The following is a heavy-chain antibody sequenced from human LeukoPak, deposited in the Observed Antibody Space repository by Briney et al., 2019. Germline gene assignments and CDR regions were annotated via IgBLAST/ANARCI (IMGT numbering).Heavy chain of an antibody. J-gene: IGHJ5*02. Sequence: SETLSLTCTVSGGSISSGGYYWSWIRQHPGKGLEWIGYIYYSGSTYYNPSLKSRVTISVDTSKNQFSLKLSSVTAADTAVYYCARLHCSSTSCYTGWFGPWGQGTLVTVSS. CDR1: GGSISSGGYY. D-gene: IGHD2-2*02. CDR3: ARLHCSSTSCYTGWFGP. V-gene: IGHV4-31*03. CDR2: IYYSGST.